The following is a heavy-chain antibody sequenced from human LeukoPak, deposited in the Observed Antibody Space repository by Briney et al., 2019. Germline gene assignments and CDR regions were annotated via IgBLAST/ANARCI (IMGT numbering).Heavy chain of an antibody. J-gene: IGHJ5*02. CDR1: GYSFTSYW. D-gene: IGHD2-2*01. CDR2: IYPGDFDT. CDR3: ARHRHQGYCSSTSCRGWFDP. Sequence: GESLKISCKGSGYSFTSYWIGWVRQMPGKGLEWMGIIYPGDFDTRYSPSFQGQVTISADKSISTAYLQWSSLKASDTAMYYCARHRHQGYCSSTSCRGWFDPWGQGTLVTVSS. V-gene: IGHV5-51*01.